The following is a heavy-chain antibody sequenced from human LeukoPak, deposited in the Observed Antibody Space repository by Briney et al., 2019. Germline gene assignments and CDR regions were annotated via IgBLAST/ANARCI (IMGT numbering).Heavy chain of an antibody. V-gene: IGHV3-23*01. CDR2: ISGTGDRT. CDR3: VKNSGIWSF. D-gene: IGHD1-26*01. CDR1: GFSFDTTD. Sequence: GGSLRLSCAASGFSFDTTDMTWVRQAPGKGPEWLSCISGTGDRTYYADSMRGRFTISRDNSKNMLYLQMTSLRVEDTATYYCVKNSGIWSFWGRGTLAAVSS. J-gene: IGHJ4*02.